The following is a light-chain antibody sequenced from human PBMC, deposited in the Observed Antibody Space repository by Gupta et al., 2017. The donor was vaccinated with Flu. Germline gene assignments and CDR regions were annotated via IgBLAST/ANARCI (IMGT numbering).Light chain of an antibody. CDR2: GAS. J-gene: IGKJ4*01. V-gene: IGKV3-20*01. Sequence: GTLSLSPGERATLSCRASQSVSSSNLAWYQQKPGQAPRLLIYGASSRATGIPDRFSGSGSGTDFTLTISRLEPEDFAVYYCQQDGSSPLTFGGGSKVEIK. CDR1: QSVSSSN. CDR3: QQDGSSPLT.